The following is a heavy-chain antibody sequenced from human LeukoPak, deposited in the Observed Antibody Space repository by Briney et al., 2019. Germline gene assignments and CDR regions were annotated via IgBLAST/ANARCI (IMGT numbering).Heavy chain of an antibody. Sequence: SETLSLTCTVSGGSISSGSYYWSWIRQPAGKGLEWIGRIYTSGSTNYNPSLKSRVTISVDTSKKQFSLKLSSVTAADTAVYYCAGNYYGSGSYYSEDRYWSQGTLVTVSS. D-gene: IGHD3-10*01. J-gene: IGHJ4*02. CDR2: IYTSGST. CDR1: GGSISSGSYY. CDR3: AGNYYGSGSYYSEDRY. V-gene: IGHV4-61*02.